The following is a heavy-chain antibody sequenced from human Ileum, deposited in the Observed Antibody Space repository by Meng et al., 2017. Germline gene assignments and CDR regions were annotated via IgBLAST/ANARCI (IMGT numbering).Heavy chain of an antibody. J-gene: IGHJ4*02. CDR2: IRPSSGRT. CDR1: GYSFTNYY. Sequence: ASVKVSCKASGYSFTNYYIHWVRQAPGQGLEYMGIIRPSSGRTSYAQRFQGRLTMTRDTSTSTVYMELSGLTSEDTAVYSCVGESPETYYFDFWGQGTLVTVSS. V-gene: IGHV1-46*01. CDR3: VGESPETYYFDF. D-gene: IGHD2-2*01.